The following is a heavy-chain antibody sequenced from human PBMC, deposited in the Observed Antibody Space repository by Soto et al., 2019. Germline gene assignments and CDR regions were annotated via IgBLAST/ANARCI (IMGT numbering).Heavy chain of an antibody. D-gene: IGHD3-3*01. V-gene: IGHV1-69*13. CDR2: IIPIFGTA. CDR3: ARVLDFWSGHGDT. CDR1: GGTFSSYA. Sequence: SVKVSCKASGGTFSSYAISWVRQAPGQGLEWMGGIIPIFGTANYAQKFQGRVTITADESTSTAYMELSSLRSEDTAVYYCARVLDFWSGHGDTWGQGTLVTVSS. J-gene: IGHJ5*02.